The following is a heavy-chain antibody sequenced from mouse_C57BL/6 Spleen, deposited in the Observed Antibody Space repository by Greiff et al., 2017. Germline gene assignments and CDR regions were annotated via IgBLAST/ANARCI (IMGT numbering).Heavy chain of an antibody. CDR2: IYPGSGNT. J-gene: IGHJ2*01. CDR3: SFITTVAGYFDY. D-gene: IGHD1-1*01. Sequence: SGAELVRPGASVKLSCKASGYTFTDYYINWVKQRPGQGLEWIARIYPGSGNTYYNEKFKGKATLTAEKSSSTAYMQLSSLTSEDSAVYFCSFITTVAGYFDYWGQGTTLTVSS. CDR1: GYTFTDYY. V-gene: IGHV1-76*01.